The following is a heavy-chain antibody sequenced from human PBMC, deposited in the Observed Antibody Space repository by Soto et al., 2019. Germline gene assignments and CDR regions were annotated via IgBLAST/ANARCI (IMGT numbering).Heavy chain of an antibody. CDR2: IYYSGST. Sequence: PSETLSLTCTVSGGSISSSSYYWGWIRQPPGKGLEWIGSIYYSGSTYYNPSLKSRVTISVDTSKNQFSLKLSSVTAADTAVYYCARDGQAGSSWPFDYWGQGTLVTVSS. V-gene: IGHV4-39*02. CDR3: ARDGQAGSSWPFDY. CDR1: GGSISSSSYY. J-gene: IGHJ4*02. D-gene: IGHD6-13*01.